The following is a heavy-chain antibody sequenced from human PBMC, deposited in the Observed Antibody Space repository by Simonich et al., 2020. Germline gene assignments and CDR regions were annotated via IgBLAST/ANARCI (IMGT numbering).Heavy chain of an antibody. J-gene: IGHJ5*02. D-gene: IGHD6-13*01. CDR2: IWYDGRKK. CDR1: VFTFSSYG. V-gene: IGHV3-33*01. Sequence: QVQLVESGGGVVQPGRSLRLSCAASVFTFSSYGMHWVRQAPGKGLEWGADIWYDGRKKYYADSVEGRITISRDNSKNTLYLQMNSLRAEDTAVYYCARAYSSSWYNWFDPWGQGTLVTVSS. CDR3: ARAYSSSWYNWFDP.